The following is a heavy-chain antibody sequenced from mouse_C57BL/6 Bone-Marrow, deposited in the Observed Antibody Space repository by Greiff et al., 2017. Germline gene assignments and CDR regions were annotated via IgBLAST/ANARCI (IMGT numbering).Heavy chain of an antibody. CDR3: AGGLRAY. CDR2: IYPRSGNT. Sequence: QVQLKESGAELARPGASVKLSCKASGYTFTSYGISWVKQRTGQGLEWIGEIYPRSGNTYYNEKFKGKATLTADKSSSTAYMELRSLTSEDSAVYFCAGGLRAYWGQGTLVTVSA. J-gene: IGHJ3*01. D-gene: IGHD2-4*01. V-gene: IGHV1-81*01. CDR1: GYTFTSYG.